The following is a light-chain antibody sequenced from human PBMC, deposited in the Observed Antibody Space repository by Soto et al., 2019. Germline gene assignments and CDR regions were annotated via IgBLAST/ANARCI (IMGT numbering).Light chain of an antibody. CDR3: HHINSYPLT. V-gene: IGKV1-9*01. CDR1: QGISSY. J-gene: IGKJ4*01. Sequence: DIQLTQSPSLLSASVGDRVTITCRASQGISSYLAWYQQKPGKGPKLLIYAASTLQSGVPLTFSGSGSGTEFTLTISSRQPEDFVNYYCHHINSYPLTFGGGTKVEIK. CDR2: AAS.